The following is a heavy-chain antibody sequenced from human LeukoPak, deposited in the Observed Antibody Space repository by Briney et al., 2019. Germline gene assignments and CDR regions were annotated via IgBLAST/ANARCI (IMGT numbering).Heavy chain of an antibody. J-gene: IGHJ4*02. D-gene: IGHD3-10*01. CDR1: GYTFTGYY. CDR2: INPNTGVT. Sequence: ASVKVSCKTSGYTFTGYYMHWVRQAPGQGLEWMGWINPNTGVTNYAQKFQGRVSMTGDTSISTGYMELSRLRSDDTAVYYCARVTYYYGSGTYYYFDYWGQGTLVTVSS. V-gene: IGHV1-2*02. CDR3: ARVTYYYGSGTYYYFDY.